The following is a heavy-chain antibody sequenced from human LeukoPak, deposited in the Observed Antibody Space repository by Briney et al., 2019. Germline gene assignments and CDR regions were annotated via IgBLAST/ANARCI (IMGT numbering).Heavy chain of an antibody. CDR3: ARDPGGIAAAP. CDR2: IYHSGSA. D-gene: IGHD6-13*01. CDR1: GYSISSGYY. Sequence: SETLSLTCTVSGYSISSGYYWGWIRQPPGKGLEWIGSIYHSGSAYYNPSLKSRVTISVDTSKNQFSLKLSSVTAADTAVYYCARDPGGIAAAPWGQGTLVTVSS. J-gene: IGHJ5*02. V-gene: IGHV4-38-2*02.